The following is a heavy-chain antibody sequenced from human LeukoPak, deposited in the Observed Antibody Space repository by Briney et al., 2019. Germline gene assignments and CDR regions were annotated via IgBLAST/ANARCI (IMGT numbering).Heavy chain of an antibody. D-gene: IGHD5-18*01. J-gene: IGHJ4*02. CDR2: YSGST. Sequence: YSGSTNYNPSLKSRVTISVDTSKNQFSLKLSSVTAADTAVYYCALGTEGGYSYGSDYWGQGTLVTVSS. V-gene: IGHV4-59*09. CDR3: ALGTEGGYSYGSDY.